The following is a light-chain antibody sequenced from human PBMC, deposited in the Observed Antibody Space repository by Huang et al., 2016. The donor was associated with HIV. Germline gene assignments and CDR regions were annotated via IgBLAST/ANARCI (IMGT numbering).Light chain of an antibody. Sequence: AIQMTQSPASLSASVGDRVTITCRASQDIVNDLGWYQQRLGKAPKLLVSTASHLQSGVPARFTGSGSGTHFTLTISGLQPEDFATYYCLQDYTYPWTFGQGTKVEI. CDR1: QDIVND. CDR3: LQDYTYPWT. J-gene: IGKJ1*01. V-gene: IGKV1-6*01. CDR2: TAS.